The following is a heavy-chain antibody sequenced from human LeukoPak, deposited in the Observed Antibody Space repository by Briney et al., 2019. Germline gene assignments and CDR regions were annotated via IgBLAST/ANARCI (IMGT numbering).Heavy chain of an antibody. CDR2: IYYSGST. Sequence: PSETLSLTCTVSGGSISSSSYYWGWIRQPPGKGPEWIGRIYYSGSTYYNPSLKSRVTISVDTSKNQFSLKLSSVTAADTAVYYCARDRGYMTTVTRGWFDPWGQGTLVTVSS. D-gene: IGHD4-17*01. CDR3: ARDRGYMTTVTRGWFDP. CDR1: GGSISSSSYY. J-gene: IGHJ5*02. V-gene: IGHV4-39*07.